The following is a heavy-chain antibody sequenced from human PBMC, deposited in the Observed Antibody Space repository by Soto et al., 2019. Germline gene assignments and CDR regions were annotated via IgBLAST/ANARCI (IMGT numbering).Heavy chain of an antibody. D-gene: IGHD6-19*01. CDR1: GFNFSDYW. V-gene: IGHV3-7*01. CDR2: ISQDGSEK. Sequence: EAQLAESGGGLVQRGGSLTLSCASSGFNFSDYWMSWVRQVSGKGLEWVASISQDGSEKYYMDSVKGRVTISRDNSKNSLHLQLNSLRVEDTAMYYCARPLLAGTEWGRGTLVTVSS. CDR3: ARPLLAGTE. J-gene: IGHJ2*01.